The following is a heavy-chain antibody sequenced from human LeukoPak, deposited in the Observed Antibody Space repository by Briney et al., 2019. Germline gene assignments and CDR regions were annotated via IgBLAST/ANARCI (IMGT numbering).Heavy chain of an antibody. V-gene: IGHV3-66*01. J-gene: IGHJ6*02. D-gene: IGHD6-13*01. CDR1: GFTVSSNY. CDR2: IYSGGST. CDR3: ARSVGSSWYIGRYYYYGMDV. Sequence: PGGSLRLSCAASGFTVSSNYMSWVRQAPGKGLEWVSVIYSGGSTYYADSVKGRFTISRDNAKNSLYLQMNSLRAEDTAVYYCARSVGSSWYIGRYYYYGMDVWGQGTTVTVSS.